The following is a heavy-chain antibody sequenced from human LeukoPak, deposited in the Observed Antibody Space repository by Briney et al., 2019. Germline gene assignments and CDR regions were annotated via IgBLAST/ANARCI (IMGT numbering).Heavy chain of an antibody. CDR1: GFTFGSYW. D-gene: IGHD3-10*01. J-gene: IGHJ4*02. V-gene: IGHV3-7*01. Sequence: GGSLRLSCAASGFTFGSYWMSWVRQAPGKGLEWVANINQDGGDQYYADSVKGRFTISRDNAKNSLYLRMNSLRAEDRAIYYCARRLDRSGLSGYWGQGTLVTVSS. CDR2: INQDGGDQ. CDR3: ARRLDRSGLSGY.